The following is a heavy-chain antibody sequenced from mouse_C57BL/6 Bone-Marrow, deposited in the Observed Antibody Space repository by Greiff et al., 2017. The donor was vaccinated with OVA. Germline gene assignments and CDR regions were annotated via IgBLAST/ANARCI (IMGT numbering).Heavy chain of an antibody. D-gene: IGHD2-4*01. CDR3: ARQSSDYGRYWYFDV. V-gene: IGHV1-61*01. CDR2: IDPSDSET. CDR1: GYTFTSYW. Sequence: QVQLQQPGSELVRPGSSVKLSCKASGYTFTSYWMDWVKQRPGQGLEWIGNIDPSDSETHYNQKFKDKATLTVDKSSSTAYMQLSSLTSEDSAVYYGARQSSDYGRYWYFDVWGRGTTVTVSS. J-gene: IGHJ1*03.